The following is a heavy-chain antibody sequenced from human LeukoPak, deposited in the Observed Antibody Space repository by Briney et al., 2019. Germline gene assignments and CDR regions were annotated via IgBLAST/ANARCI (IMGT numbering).Heavy chain of an antibody. CDR2: INPNDDST. J-gene: IGHJ4*02. CDR1: GYTFTSYY. CDR3: ARVGDFGDYGGTD. Sequence: GASVKVSCKASGYTFTSYYIHWVRQAPGQGLEWMGIINPNDDSTSYSHKFQGRVSMTRDMPTNTAYMELSSLTSEDTAVYYCARVGDFGDYGGTDWGQGTLVTVSS. V-gene: IGHV1-46*01. D-gene: IGHD4-17*01.